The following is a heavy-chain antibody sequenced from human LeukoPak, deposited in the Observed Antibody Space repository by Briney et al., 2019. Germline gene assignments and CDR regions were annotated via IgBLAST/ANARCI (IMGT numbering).Heavy chain of an antibody. CDR3: ARCSGIAAAGTRADWFDP. D-gene: IGHD6-13*01. Sequence: PSETLSLTCTVSGGSICSYYWSWIRQPPGKGLEWIGYIYYSGSTNYNPSLKSRVTISVDTSKNQFSLKLSSVTAADTAVYYCARCSGIAAAGTRADWFDPWGQGTLVTVSS. CDR1: GGSICSYY. J-gene: IGHJ5*02. CDR2: IYYSGST. V-gene: IGHV4-59*01.